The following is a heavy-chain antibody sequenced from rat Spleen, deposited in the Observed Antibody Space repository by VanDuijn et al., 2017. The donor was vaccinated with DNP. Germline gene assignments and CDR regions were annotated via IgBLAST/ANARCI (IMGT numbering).Heavy chain of an antibody. J-gene: IGHJ2*01. D-gene: IGHD3-2*01. CDR2: ISNDGGST. CDR1: GFTFSSFA. CDR3: ATALCDY. Sequence: EVQLVESGGGLVQPGRSLKLSCAASGFTFSSFAMAWVRQAPKKGLEWVAYISNDGGSTYYRDSVKGRFTISRDNAKRILYLQMDSLRSEDTATYYCATALCDYWGQGVMVTVSS. V-gene: IGHV5-27*01.